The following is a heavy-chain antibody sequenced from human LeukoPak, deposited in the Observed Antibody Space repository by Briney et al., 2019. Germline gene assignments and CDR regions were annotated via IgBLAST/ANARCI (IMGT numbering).Heavy chain of an antibody. CDR1: GYTFTGYY. V-gene: IGHV1-2*02. CDR2: INPNSGGT. CDR3: ARGGPMTTAYSNWFDP. J-gene: IGHJ5*02. D-gene: IGHD4-11*01. Sequence: ASVKVSCKASGYTFTGYYMHWVRQAPGQGLEWMGWINPNSGGTNYAQKFQGRVTMTRDTSTSTVYMELSSLRSEDTAVYYCARGGPMTTAYSNWFDPWGQGTLVTVSS.